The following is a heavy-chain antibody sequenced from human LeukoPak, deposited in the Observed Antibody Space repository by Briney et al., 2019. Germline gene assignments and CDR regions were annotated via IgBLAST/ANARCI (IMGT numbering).Heavy chain of an antibody. D-gene: IGHD3-10*01. J-gene: IGHJ4*02. CDR2: IYSSGTT. CDR3: ARAYGSGSAPNRYFDS. Sequence: PSQTLSLTCTASGGSITTGGYYWSWIRQHPEKGLVWIGYIYSSGTTFFNPSLKSRVTISLDTSEHQFSLNLTSVTAADTAVYYCARAYGSGSAPNRYFDSWGQGALVTVSS. CDR1: GGSITTGGYY. V-gene: IGHV4-31*03.